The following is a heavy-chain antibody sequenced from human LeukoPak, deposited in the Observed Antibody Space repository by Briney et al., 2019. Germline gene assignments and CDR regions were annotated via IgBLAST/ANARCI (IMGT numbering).Heavy chain of an antibody. Sequence: GGSLRLSCAASGFTFSSYAMSWVRQAPGKGLEWVSGISGSGGSTHYADSVKGRFTISRDNSKNTLFLQMSSLRAEDTAVYYCAKDSSYYYDSSAYYYQLDYWGQGTLVTVSS. D-gene: IGHD3-22*01. J-gene: IGHJ4*02. V-gene: IGHV3-23*01. CDR2: ISGSGGST. CDR1: GFTFSSYA. CDR3: AKDSSYYYDSSAYYYQLDY.